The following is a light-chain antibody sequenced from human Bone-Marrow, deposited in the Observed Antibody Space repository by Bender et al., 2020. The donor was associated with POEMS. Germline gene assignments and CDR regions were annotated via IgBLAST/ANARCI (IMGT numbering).Light chain of an antibody. CDR2: EVS. Sequence: QSALTQPRSVSGSPGQSVTISCTGTSSDVGGYNYVSWYQQHPGKAPKLMIYEVSKRPSGVSNHFSGSKSGNTASLTISGLQAEDEAEYWCSSFTSSSAHVLFGGGTKLTVL. CDR1: SSDVGGYNY. J-gene: IGLJ3*02. V-gene: IGLV2-14*01. CDR3: SSFTSSSAHVL.